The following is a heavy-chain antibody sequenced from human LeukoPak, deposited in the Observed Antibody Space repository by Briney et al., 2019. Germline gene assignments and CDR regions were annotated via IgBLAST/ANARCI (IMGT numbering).Heavy chain of an antibody. CDR3: AKDSNSGSYAY. Sequence: GGSLRLSCAASGFSFSSYWMHWVRQAPGKGLVWVSRTDSDGSSTSYADSVKGRFTISRDNSKNTLYLQMNSLRAEDTAVYYCAKDSNSGSYAYWGQGTLVTVSS. V-gene: IGHV3-74*01. CDR1: GFSFSSYW. D-gene: IGHD1-26*01. CDR2: TDSDGSST. J-gene: IGHJ4*02.